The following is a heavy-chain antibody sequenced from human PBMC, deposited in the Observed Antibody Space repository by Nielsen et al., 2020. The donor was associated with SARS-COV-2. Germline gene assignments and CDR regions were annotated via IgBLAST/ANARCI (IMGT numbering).Heavy chain of an antibody. V-gene: IGHV3-23*03. J-gene: IGHJ4*02. CDR3: AKGRFLEWLSLFDY. Sequence: GGSLRLSCAASGFTFSSYAMSWVRQALGKGLEWVSVIYSGGSSTYYADSVKGRFTISRDNSKNTLYLQMNSLRAEDTAVYYCAKGRFLEWLSLFDYWGQGTLVTVSS. CDR2: IYSGGSST. D-gene: IGHD3-3*01. CDR1: GFTFSSYA.